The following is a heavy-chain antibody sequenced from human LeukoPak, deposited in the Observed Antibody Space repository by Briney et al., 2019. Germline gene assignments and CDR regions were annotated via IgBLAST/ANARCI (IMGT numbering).Heavy chain of an antibody. Sequence: PGGSLRLSCAASGFSFSSFWMSWVRQAPGKGLEWVANINQDGSEKNYVDSVKGRFTIARDGAKNLLYLQMNSLRAEDAAVYYCAREQCSGSSCYYYWGQGTLVTVSS. J-gene: IGHJ4*02. CDR3: AREQCSGSSCYYY. CDR1: GFSFSSFW. D-gene: IGHD2-15*01. CDR2: INQDGSEK. V-gene: IGHV3-7*01.